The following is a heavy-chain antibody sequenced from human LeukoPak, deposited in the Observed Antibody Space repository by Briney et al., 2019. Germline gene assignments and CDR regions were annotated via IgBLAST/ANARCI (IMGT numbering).Heavy chain of an antibody. V-gene: IGHV3-23*01. CDR3: AKDTSIGRYCTNGVCSPFDY. J-gene: IGHJ4*02. Sequence: PGGSLRLSCAASGFTFSSYAMSWVRQAPGKGLEWVSAISDSGGSTYDEDSVKGRFTISRDNSKNTLYLQMNSLRAEDTAVYYCAKDTSIGRYCTNGVCSPFDYWGQGTLVTVSS. D-gene: IGHD2-8*01. CDR2: ISDSGGST. CDR1: GFTFSSYA.